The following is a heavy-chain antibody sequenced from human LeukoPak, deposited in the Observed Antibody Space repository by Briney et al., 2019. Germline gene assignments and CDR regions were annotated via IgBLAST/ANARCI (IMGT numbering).Heavy chain of an antibody. D-gene: IGHD2-2*01. J-gene: IGHJ5*02. CDR2: ISGSTGNT. CDR1: GYTFINYG. Sequence: ASVKVSFKASGYTFINYGIAWVREAPGQGPEWMGWISGSTGNTHYAQNVQGRVTMTTDTSTGTAFMELRSLRSDDTAVYYCARVGRDCSSINCYWADWFDPWGQGTLVIVSS. CDR3: ARVGRDCSSINCYWADWFDP. V-gene: IGHV1-18*01.